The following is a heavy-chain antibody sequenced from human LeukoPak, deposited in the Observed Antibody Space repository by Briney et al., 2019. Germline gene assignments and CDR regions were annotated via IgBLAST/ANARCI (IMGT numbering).Heavy chain of an antibody. CDR3: ARGDASMATGFNY. D-gene: IGHD6-6*01. Sequence: GESLKISCQTSGFTFTNYWIGWVRQMPGKGLEWMGIIYPGDSDTNYSPSFRGQVTMSADKSTSTAYLQWGSLKASDTAMYFCARGDASMATGFNYWGQGTLVTVSS. V-gene: IGHV5-51*01. CDR2: IYPGDSDT. J-gene: IGHJ4*02. CDR1: GFTFTNYW.